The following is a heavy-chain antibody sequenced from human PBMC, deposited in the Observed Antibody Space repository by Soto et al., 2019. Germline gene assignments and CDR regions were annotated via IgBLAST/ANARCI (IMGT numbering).Heavy chain of an antibody. D-gene: IGHD3-10*01. CDR2: INHSGST. Sequence: LSLTCAVYGGSFSGYYWSWIRQPPGKGLEWIGEINHSGSTNYNPSLKSRVTISVDTSKNQFSLKLSSVTAADTAVYYCARACITMVRGVIMTAMDVWGQGTTVTVSS. V-gene: IGHV4-34*01. CDR3: ARACITMVRGVIMTAMDV. J-gene: IGHJ6*02. CDR1: GGSFSGYY.